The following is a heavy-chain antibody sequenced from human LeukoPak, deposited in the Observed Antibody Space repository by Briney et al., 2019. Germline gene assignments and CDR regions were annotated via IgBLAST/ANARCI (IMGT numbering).Heavy chain of an antibody. CDR2: MYYSGST. Sequence: PSKTLSLTCTVSGGSISSYYWSWIRQPPGKGLEWIGTMYYSGSTYYNPSLKSRVTISVDTSKNQFSLKLSSVTAADTAVYYCARRGSSDWNWFDPWGQGALVTVSS. CDR3: ARRGSSDWNWFDP. CDR1: GGSISSYY. V-gene: IGHV4-39*01. D-gene: IGHD6-19*01. J-gene: IGHJ5*02.